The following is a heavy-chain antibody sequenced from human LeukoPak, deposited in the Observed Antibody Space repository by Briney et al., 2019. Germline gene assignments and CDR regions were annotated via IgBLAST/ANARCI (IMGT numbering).Heavy chain of an antibody. V-gene: IGHV1-8*03. CDR1: GYTFTSYD. CDR2: MNPNSGNT. CDR3: ARAVEMATTTAAY. J-gene: IGHJ4*02. Sequence: ASVKVSCKASGYTFTSYDINWVRQATGQGLEWMGWMNPNSGNTGYAQKFQGRVTITRNTSISTAYMELSSLRSEDTAVYYCARAVEMATTTAAYWGQGTLVTVSS. D-gene: IGHD5-24*01.